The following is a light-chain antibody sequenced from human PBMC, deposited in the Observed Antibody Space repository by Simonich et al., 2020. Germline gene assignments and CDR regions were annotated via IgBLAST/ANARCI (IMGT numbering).Light chain of an antibody. CDR3: QTWGTGINWV. CDR1: SGHISYA. V-gene: IGLV4-69*01. J-gene: IGLJ3*02. CDR2: LNSDGSH. Sequence: QLVLTQSPSASASLGASVKLTSTLSSGHISYAIAWHQQQPEKGPRYLLKLNSDGSHSKGDGIPDRFSGSSSGAERYLTISSLQSEDEADYYCQTWGTGINWVFGGGTKLTVL.